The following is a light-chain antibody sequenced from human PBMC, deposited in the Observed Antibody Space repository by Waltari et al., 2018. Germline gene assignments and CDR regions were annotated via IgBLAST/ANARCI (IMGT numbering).Light chain of an antibody. V-gene: IGKV3-20*01. CDR1: QSVSRS. CDR3: QHYVRLPAT. CDR2: GAS. J-gene: IGKJ1*01. Sequence: EIALTQSPGTLSLSPGERATLSCRASQSVSRSLAWYQQKPGQAPRLLIYGASNRAAGIPDRFSGSGSGTDFSLTISRLEPEDFAVYYCQHYVRLPATFGQGTKVEIK.